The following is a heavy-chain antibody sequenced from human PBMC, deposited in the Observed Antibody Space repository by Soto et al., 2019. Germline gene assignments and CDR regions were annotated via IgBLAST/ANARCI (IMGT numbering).Heavy chain of an antibody. CDR3: ARVGSNYWSNLFDY. CDR2: ISAYNGNT. Sequence: ASVKVSCKASGYTFTSYGISWVRQALGQGLEWMGWISAYNGNTNYAQKLQGRVTMTTDTSTSTAYMELRSLRSDDTAVYYCARVGSNYWSNLFDYWGQGTLVTVSS. V-gene: IGHV1-18*01. J-gene: IGHJ4*02. CDR1: GYTFTSYG. D-gene: IGHD4-4*01.